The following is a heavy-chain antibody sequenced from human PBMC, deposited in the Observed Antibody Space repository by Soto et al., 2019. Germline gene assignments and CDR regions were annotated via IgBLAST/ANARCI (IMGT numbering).Heavy chain of an antibody. CDR1: GGSISSGGYY. CDR2: IYYSGST. J-gene: IGHJ5*02. Sequence: QVQLQESGPGLVKPSQTLSLTCTVSGGSISSGGYYWSWIRQHPGKGLEWIGYIYYSGSTYYNPSLKSRVTISVDTSKNQFSLKLSSVTAADTAVYYCARDTRAADASSHWFDPWGQGTLVTVSS. CDR3: ARDTRAADASSHWFDP. V-gene: IGHV4-31*03. D-gene: IGHD6-13*01.